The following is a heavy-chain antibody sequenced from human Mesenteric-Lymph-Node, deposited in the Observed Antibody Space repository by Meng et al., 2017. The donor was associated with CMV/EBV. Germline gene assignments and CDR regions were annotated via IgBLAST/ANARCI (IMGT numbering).Heavy chain of an antibody. J-gene: IGHJ5*02. CDR2: ISYDGSNK. V-gene: IGHV3-30-3*01. CDR3: ARTTSSATRWFDP. D-gene: IGHD2-15*01. Sequence: GESLKISCAASGFTFSSYAMHWVRQAPGKGLEWVAVISYDGSNKYYADSVKGRFTISRDNSKNTLYLQMNSLRTEDTAMYYCARTTSSATRWFDPWGQGTLVTVSS. CDR1: GFTFSSYA.